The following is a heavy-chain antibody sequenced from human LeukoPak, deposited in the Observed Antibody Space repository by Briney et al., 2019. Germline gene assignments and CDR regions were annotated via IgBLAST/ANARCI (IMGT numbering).Heavy chain of an antibody. V-gene: IGHV3-7*01. Sequence: GGSLRLSCAASGFTFSSYWMSWVRQAPGKGLEWVANIKQDGSEKYYVDSVKGRFTISRDNAKNSLYLQMNSLRAEDTAVYYCAREISGSDVQLDYGGEGTLVTVSS. D-gene: IGHD1-20*01. J-gene: IGHJ4*02. CDR3: AREISGSDVQLDY. CDR1: GFTFSSYW. CDR2: IKQDGSEK.